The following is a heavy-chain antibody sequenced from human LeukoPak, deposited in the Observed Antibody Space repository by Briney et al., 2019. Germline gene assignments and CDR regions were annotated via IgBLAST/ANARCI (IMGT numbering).Heavy chain of an antibody. CDR1: GGSISSGGYY. Sequence: SQTLSLTCTVSGGSISSGGYYWSWIRQHPGKGLEWIGYIYYSGSTYYNPSLKSRVTISVDTSKNQFSLELSSVTAADTAVYYCARVGIQKLYGMDVWGQGTTVTVSS. CDR2: IYYSGST. J-gene: IGHJ6*02. V-gene: IGHV4-31*03. CDR3: ARVGIQKLYGMDV. D-gene: IGHD5-18*01.